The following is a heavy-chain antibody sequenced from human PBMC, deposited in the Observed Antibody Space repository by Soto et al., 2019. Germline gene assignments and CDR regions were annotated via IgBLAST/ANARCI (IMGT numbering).Heavy chain of an antibody. CDR2: ITADNGNT. CDR1: GFTFATYG. J-gene: IGHJ2*01. CDR3: ARSYSYGSFWYFDL. D-gene: IGHD3-16*02. V-gene: IGHV1-18*04. Sequence: DASVKVSCKASGFTFATYGITWVRQAPGQGLEWMGWITADNGNTNYAQNLQGRVTMTTDSSTSTAYMELWRLRSDDTAVYYCARSYSYGSFWYFDLWGRGTLVTVSS.